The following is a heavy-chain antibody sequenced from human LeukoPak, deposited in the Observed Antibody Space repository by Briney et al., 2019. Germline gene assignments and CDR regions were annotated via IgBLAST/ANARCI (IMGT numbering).Heavy chain of an antibody. V-gene: IGHV1-69*02. CDR3: AWLHSSSRFDYYYYGMDV. D-gene: IGHD6-6*01. J-gene: IGHJ6*02. CDR1: GGTFSSYT. CDR2: IIPILGIA. Sequence: SVKASCKASGGTFSSYTICWVRQAPGQGLEWMGRIIPILGIANYAQKFQGRVTITADKSTSTAYMELSSLRSEDTAVYYCAWLHSSSRFDYYYYGMDVWGQGTTVTVSS.